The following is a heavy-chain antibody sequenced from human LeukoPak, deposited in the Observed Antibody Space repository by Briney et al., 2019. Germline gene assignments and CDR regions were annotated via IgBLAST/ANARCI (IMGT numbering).Heavy chain of an antibody. Sequence: GGSLSLSCAALGFTLRSDAMTWVRQAPGKGPEWVSSIRGPGTGTHYADSVKGRFSISRDDSKNTVYLQMNSLRAEDTAIYYCAKRTTYTTGWCNWLDPWGQGTLVTVSS. V-gene: IGHV3-23*01. CDR2: IRGPGTGT. CDR3: AKRTTYTTGWCNWLDP. J-gene: IGHJ5*02. CDR1: GFTLRSDA. D-gene: IGHD2/OR15-2a*01.